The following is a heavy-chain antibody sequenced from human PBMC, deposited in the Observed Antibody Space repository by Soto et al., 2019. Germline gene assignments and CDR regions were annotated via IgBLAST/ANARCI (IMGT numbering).Heavy chain of an antibody. CDR2: IYYSGST. Sequence: PSETLCLTCTVSGGSNSSYYWSWIRQPPGKGLEWIGYIYYSGSTNYNPSLKSRVTISVDTSKNQFSLKLSSVTAADTAVYYCARGTTMLLPLDCWGQGTLVTVSS. J-gene: IGHJ4*02. CDR1: GGSNSSYY. CDR3: ARGTTMLLPLDC. V-gene: IGHV4-59*01. D-gene: IGHD3-10*01.